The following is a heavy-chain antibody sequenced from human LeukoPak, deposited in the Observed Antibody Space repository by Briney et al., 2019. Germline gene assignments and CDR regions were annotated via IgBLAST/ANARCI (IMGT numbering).Heavy chain of an antibody. Sequence: MSSQTLSLTCTVSGGSISSGGYYWSWIRQPPGKGLEWIGYIYHSGSTYYNPSLKSRVTISVDTSKNQFSLKLSSVTAADTAVYYCASLQDFYGMDVWGQGTTVTVSS. CDR2: IYHSGST. CDR1: GGSISSGGYY. J-gene: IGHJ6*02. CDR3: ASLQDFYGMDV. V-gene: IGHV4-30-2*05.